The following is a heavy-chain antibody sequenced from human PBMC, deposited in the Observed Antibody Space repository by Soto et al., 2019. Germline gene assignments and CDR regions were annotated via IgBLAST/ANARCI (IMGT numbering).Heavy chain of an antibody. D-gene: IGHD6-19*01. J-gene: IGHJ4*02. Sequence: ELQLVDSGGALVQPGASLRLSCAASGFTFSDYFMTWVRQAPGKGLEWVATIKQDGKERYYVNSVKGRFTIARDNAKNPLYLQMNALRAEDPAVYYCAIGHWLGCWGQGTLVTVSS. CDR3: AIGHWLGC. CDR2: IKQDGKER. CDR1: GFTFSDYF. V-gene: IGHV3-7*01.